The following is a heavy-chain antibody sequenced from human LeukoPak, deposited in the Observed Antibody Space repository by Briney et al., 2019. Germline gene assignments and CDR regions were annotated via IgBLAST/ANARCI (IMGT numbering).Heavy chain of an antibody. V-gene: IGHV3-48*01. CDR3: ARSIAVAGSLAFDY. D-gene: IGHD6-19*01. Sequence: GGSLRLSCAASGFTFSSYSMNWVRQAPGKGLEWVSYISSSSSTIYYADSVKGRFTISRENAKNSLYLQMNSLRAGDTAVYYCARSIAVAGSLAFDYWGQGTLVTVSS. CDR1: GFTFSSYS. J-gene: IGHJ4*02. CDR2: ISSSSSTI.